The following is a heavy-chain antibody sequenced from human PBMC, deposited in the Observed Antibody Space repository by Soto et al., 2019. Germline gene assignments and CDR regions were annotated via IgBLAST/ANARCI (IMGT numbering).Heavy chain of an antibody. CDR2: IYWDDDK. Sequence: QITLKESGPTLVKPTQTLTLTFTFSGFSLSTSGVGLGWISQPPGNALEWLALIYWDDDKRYSPSLKSRLTIAKDTSNSQVVLTMTNMDPVDTATYECAQRQIAAAGQGFDYWGQGTLVTVS. J-gene: IGHJ4*02. CDR1: GFSLSTSGVG. D-gene: IGHD6-13*01. V-gene: IGHV2-5*02. CDR3: AQRQIAAAGQGFDY.